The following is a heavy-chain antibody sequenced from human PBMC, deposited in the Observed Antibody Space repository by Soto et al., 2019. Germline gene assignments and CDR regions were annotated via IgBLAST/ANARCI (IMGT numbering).Heavy chain of an antibody. CDR1: GGSFSGYY. CDR2: INHSGST. J-gene: IGHJ6*03. V-gene: IGHV4-34*01. CDR3: ARVGYYYGSGSYLYYYYYYMDV. Sequence: QVQLQRWGAGLLKPSETLSLTCAVYGGSFSGYYWSWIRQPPGKGLEWIGEINHSGSTNYNPSLKSRVTISVDTSKNQFSLKLSSVTAADTAVYYCARVGYYYGSGSYLYYYYYYMDVWGKGTTVTVSS. D-gene: IGHD3-10*01.